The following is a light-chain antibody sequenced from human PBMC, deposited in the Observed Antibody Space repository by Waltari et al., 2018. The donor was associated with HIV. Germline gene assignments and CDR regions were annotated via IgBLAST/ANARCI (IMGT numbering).Light chain of an antibody. Sequence: DIVMTQSPDSLPCYLGERATINGKSSTSVLYSSNNKNYLAWYQQKPGQPPKLLIYWASTRESGVPDRFSGSGSGTDFTLTISSLQAEDVAVYYCQQYYSTPFTFGPGTKVDIK. J-gene: IGKJ3*01. CDR2: WAS. CDR3: QQYYSTPFT. V-gene: IGKV4-1*01. CDR1: TSVLYSSNNKNY.